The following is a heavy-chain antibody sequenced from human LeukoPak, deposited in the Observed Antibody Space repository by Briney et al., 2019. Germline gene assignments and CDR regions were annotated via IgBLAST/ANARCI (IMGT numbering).Heavy chain of an antibody. CDR1: GYTFTGYY. Sequence: SVTVTRKASGYTFTGYYMHWVGQAPAQGLEWMGWINPNSGGTNYAQKFQSRVTMTRNTSISTAYMELSRLRSDDTAVYYCARSSDCSSTSCYGGALNYWGQGTLVTASS. J-gene: IGHJ4*02. D-gene: IGHD2-2*01. CDR2: INPNSGGT. CDR3: ARSSDCSSTSCYGGALNY. V-gene: IGHV1-2*02.